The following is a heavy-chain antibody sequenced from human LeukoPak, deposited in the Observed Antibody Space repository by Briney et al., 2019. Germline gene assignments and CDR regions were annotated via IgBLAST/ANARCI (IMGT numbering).Heavy chain of an antibody. CDR2: ISGSGRST. J-gene: IGHJ4*02. V-gene: IGHV3-23*01. Sequence: GGSLRLSCAASGLTLSSYAMSWIRQAPGKGLEWVSTISGSGRSTYYADSVEGRFTISRDNSRNTVYLQMNSLRAEDTAVYFCAKRDDSNYALDYWGQGALVTVSS. D-gene: IGHD5-24*01. CDR1: GLTLSSYA. CDR3: AKRDDSNYALDY.